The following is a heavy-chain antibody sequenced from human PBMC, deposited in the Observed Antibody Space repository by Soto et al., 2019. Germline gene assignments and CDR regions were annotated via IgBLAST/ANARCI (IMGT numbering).Heavy chain of an antibody. CDR1: GGTFSSYT. CDR2: IIPILGIA. J-gene: IGHJ4*02. CDR3: ARAGSGHADPFDY. Sequence: QVPLVQSGAEVKKPGSSVKVSCKASGGTFSSYTISWVRQAPGQGLEWMGRIIPILGIANYAQKFQGRVTITADKSTSTGYMELSSLSSEDTAVYYCARAGSGHADPFDYWCQGTLVTVSS. V-gene: IGHV1-69*02. D-gene: IGHD3-10*01.